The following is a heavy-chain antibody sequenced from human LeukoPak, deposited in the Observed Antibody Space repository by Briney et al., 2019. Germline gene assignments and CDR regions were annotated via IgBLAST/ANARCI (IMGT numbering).Heavy chain of an antibody. Sequence: GGSLRLSCAASGFTSSSYEMNWVRQAPGKGLEWVSYISSSGSAIYYADSVKGRFTISRDNAKNSLYLQMNSLRAEDTAVYYCARDGDYGLLDYWGQGTLVTVSS. J-gene: IGHJ4*02. CDR1: GFTSSSYE. CDR2: ISSSGSAI. CDR3: ARDGDYGLLDY. V-gene: IGHV3-48*03. D-gene: IGHD4-17*01.